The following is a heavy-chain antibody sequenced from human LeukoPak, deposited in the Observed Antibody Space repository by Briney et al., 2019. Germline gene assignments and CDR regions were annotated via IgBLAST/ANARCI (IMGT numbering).Heavy chain of an antibody. CDR1: GFTFDDYA. J-gene: IGHJ4*02. CDR3: ARERIPAAAFDY. V-gene: IGHV3-9*01. CDR2: ISWNSGSI. Sequence: GRSLRLSCAASGFTFDDYAMHWVRQAPGEGLEWVSGISWNSGSIGYADSVKGRFTISRDNAKNTLYLQMNSLRAEDTAVYYCARERIPAAAFDYWGQGTLVTVSS. D-gene: IGHD2-2*01.